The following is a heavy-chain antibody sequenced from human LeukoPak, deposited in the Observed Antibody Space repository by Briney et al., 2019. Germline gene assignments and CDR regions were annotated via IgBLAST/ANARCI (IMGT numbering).Heavy chain of an antibody. J-gene: IGHJ4*02. V-gene: IGHV1-18*01. Sequence: ASVKVSCKASGYTFTSYGISWVRQAPGQGLEWMGWISAYNGNTNYAQKLQGRVTMTTDTSTSTAYMELRSLRSDDTAVYYCASVKGWNRIGYFDYWGQGTLVTVSS. CDR2: ISAYNGNT. CDR1: GYTFTSYG. D-gene: IGHD1-1*01. CDR3: ASVKGWNRIGYFDY.